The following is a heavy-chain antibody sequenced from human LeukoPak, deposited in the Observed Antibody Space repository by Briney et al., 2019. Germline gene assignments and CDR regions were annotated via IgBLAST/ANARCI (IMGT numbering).Heavy chain of an antibody. J-gene: IGHJ4*02. CDR2: IYSKTDGGTT. CDR3: TTYSSGSFGY. V-gene: IGHV3-15*01. CDR1: GFTFNNAW. D-gene: IGHD3-22*01. Sequence: GGYLRLSCAVSGFTFNNAWMSWVRQAPGKGLEWVGRIYSKTDGGTTDYAAPVKGRFTISGDDSKTMLYLQMNSLKTEDTAVYYCTTYSSGSFGYWGQGTLVTVSS.